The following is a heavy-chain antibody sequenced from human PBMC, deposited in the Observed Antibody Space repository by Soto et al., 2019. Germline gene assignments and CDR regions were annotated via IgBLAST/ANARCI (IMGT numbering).Heavy chain of an antibody. Sequence: SETLSLTCAVYGGSFSGYYWSWIRQPPGKGLEWIGEINHSGSTNYNPSLKSRVTISVDTSKNQFSLKLSSVTAADTAVYYWAREYCSSTSCQHAGVAFDIWGQGTMVTVSS. CDR3: AREYCSSTSCQHAGVAFDI. D-gene: IGHD2-2*01. J-gene: IGHJ3*02. CDR2: INHSGST. CDR1: GGSFSGYY. V-gene: IGHV4-34*01.